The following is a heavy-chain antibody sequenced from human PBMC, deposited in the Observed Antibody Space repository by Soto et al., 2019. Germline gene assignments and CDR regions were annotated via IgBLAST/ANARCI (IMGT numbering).Heavy chain of an antibody. CDR1: GYTFTSYY. CDR3: ASHPLPNYDILTGYFKGPYYYYYGMDV. Sequence: ASVKVSCKASGYTFTSYYMHWVRQAPGQGLEWMGIINPSGGSTSYAQKFQGRVTMTRDTSTSTVYMELSSLRSEDTAVYYCASHPLPNYDILTGYFKGPYYYYYGMDVWGQGTTVTVSS. V-gene: IGHV1-46*01. CDR2: INPSGGST. D-gene: IGHD3-9*01. J-gene: IGHJ6*02.